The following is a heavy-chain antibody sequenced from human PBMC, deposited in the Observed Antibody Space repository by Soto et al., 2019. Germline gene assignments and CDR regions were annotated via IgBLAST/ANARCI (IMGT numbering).Heavy chain of an antibody. CDR1: GGSISSGDYY. J-gene: IGHJ3*02. CDR2: IYYSGST. V-gene: IGHV4-30-4*01. CDR3: ARDLDSSGWSDAFDI. D-gene: IGHD6-19*01. Sequence: QVQLQESGPGLVKPSQTLSLTCTVSGGSISSGDYYWSWIRQPPGKGLEWIGYIYYSGSTYYNPSLNSRVTISVDTSKNQFSLKLSSVTAADTAVYYCARDLDSSGWSDAFDIWGQGTMVTVSS.